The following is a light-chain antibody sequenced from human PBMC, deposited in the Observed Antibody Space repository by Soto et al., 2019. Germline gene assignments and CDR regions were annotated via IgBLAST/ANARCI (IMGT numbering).Light chain of an antibody. CDR1: QDISNS. CDR2: DAS. CDR3: QLYNNYSWT. V-gene: IGKV1-5*01. Sequence: DVEMSKSVYLLSPRIIKKETITCRASQDISNSLAWYQQRQGRAPKLLIYDASSLKSGDPSRFSGSGYWREFTLIISSRQPDDFASYYWQLYNNYSWTFVQGTKV. J-gene: IGKJ1*01.